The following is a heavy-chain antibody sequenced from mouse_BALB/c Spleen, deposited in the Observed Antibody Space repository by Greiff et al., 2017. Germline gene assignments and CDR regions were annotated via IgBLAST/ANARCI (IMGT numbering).Heavy chain of an antibody. J-gene: IGHJ4*01. CDR3: ARYRAAMDY. V-gene: IGHV2-6-7*01. CDR1: GFSLTGYG. D-gene: IGHD2-14*01. CDR2: IWGGGST. Sequence: QVQLKESGPGLVAPSQSLSITCTVSGFSLTGYGVNWVRQPPGKGLEWLGMIWGGGSTDYNSALKSRLSISKDNSTSQVFLRRNSPQTDDTARYYCARYRAAMDYWGQGTSVTVSA.